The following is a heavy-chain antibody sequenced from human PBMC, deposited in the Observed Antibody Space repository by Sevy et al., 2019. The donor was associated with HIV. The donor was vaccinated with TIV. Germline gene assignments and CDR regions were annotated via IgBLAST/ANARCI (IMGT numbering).Heavy chain of an antibody. J-gene: IGHJ4*02. CDR1: GFTFTRYA. V-gene: IGHV3-30-3*01. Sequence: GGSLGLSCEASGFTFTRYAFHWVRQAPGKGLEWVAVISKEGTNKYYIDSVKGRFTISRDNSRNTLFLQMERLRAEDTAMYFCARDPHAVPHWGSFDSWGQGTLVTVSS. D-gene: IGHD3-16*01. CDR2: ISKEGTNK. CDR3: ARDPHAVPHWGSFDS.